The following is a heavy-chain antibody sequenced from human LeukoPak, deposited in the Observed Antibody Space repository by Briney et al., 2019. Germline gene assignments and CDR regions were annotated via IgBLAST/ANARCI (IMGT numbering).Heavy chain of an antibody. V-gene: IGHV1-2*02. CDR3: ARVVAATRFDY. J-gene: IGHJ4*02. CDR2: INPNSGGT. Sequence: ASVKVSCKASGYTFTGYYMHWVRQAPGQGLEWMGWINPNSGGTNYAQKFQGRVTMTEDTSTDTAYMELSSLRSEDTAVYYCARVVAATRFDYWGQGTLVTVSS. D-gene: IGHD2-15*01. CDR1: GYTFTGYY.